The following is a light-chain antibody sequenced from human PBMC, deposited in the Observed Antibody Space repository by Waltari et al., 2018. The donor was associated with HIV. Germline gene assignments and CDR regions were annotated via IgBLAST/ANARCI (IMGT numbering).Light chain of an antibody. Sequence: DIVMTQSPDSLAVSLGERATINCKSSQSVLFSSSNKNYLAWYQQKPGQPPKLLIYWASTRESGVPDRFSGSGSGTDFTLTISSLQAEDVAVYYCQQYYSSPSFGQGTKLEIK. CDR2: WAS. J-gene: IGKJ2*01. CDR1: QSVLFSSSNKNY. CDR3: QQYYSSPS. V-gene: IGKV4-1*01.